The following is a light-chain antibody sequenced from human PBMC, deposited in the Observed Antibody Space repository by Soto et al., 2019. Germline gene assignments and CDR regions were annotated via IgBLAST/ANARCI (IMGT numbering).Light chain of an antibody. Sequence: DIQMTQSPSTLSASVGDRVNITCRASQSINGRLAWYQQKPGKAPKLLISRASDLQTGVPSRFSGSGSGTDFTLTISSLHTDDFATYYCQQYNSYFFTFGPGTKVDVK. CDR3: QQYNSYFFT. J-gene: IGKJ3*01. CDR1: QSINGR. CDR2: RAS. V-gene: IGKV1-5*03.